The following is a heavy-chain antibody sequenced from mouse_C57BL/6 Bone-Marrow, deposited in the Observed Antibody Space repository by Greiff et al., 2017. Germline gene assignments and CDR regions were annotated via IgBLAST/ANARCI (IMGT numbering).Heavy chain of an antibody. D-gene: IGHD4-1*01. V-gene: IGHV1-76*01. J-gene: IGHJ4*01. CDR1: GFIFTSYS. CDR3: VRSETGTGGMYY. Sequence: HVLLLESGADLVRPGASVKLSCATSGFIFTSYSISWVQQSSGQGLEWIASINAGTGSTYYTEKLKGKFTLTADKSSSTAYMQLSSLKSEDSAVYFCVRSETGTGGMYYWGQGTAVTVTS. CDR2: INAGTGST.